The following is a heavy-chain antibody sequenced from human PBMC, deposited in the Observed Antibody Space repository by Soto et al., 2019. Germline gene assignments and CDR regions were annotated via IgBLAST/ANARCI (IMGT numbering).Heavy chain of an antibody. D-gene: IGHD1-26*01. CDR3: AIDYIEGVGTTGAFYI. Sequence: QLVQSGPEVKNPGASVKVSCKSSGYTYTSYGINWVRQAPGQGLEWMGWISAYNGATNYAQKLEGRVTMTTDTSTSTAYLDLRSLRSDDTDVYYCAIDYIEGVGTTGAFYIWVQGTIVTVSS. CDR2: ISAYNGAT. J-gene: IGHJ3*02. V-gene: IGHV1-18*01. CDR1: GYTYTSYG.